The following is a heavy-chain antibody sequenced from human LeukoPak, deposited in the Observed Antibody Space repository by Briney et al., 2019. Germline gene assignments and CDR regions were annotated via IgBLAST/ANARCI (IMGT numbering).Heavy chain of an antibody. CDR1: GGSISSYY. Sequence: SETLSLTCTVSGGSISSYYWSWIRQPPGKGLEWIGYIYYSGSTNYNPSLKSRVTISVDTSKNQLSLKLSSVTAADTAVYYCARGNGYSGWFDPWGQGTLVTVSS. CDR2: IYYSGST. V-gene: IGHV4-59*01. D-gene: IGHD5-24*01. J-gene: IGHJ5*02. CDR3: ARGNGYSGWFDP.